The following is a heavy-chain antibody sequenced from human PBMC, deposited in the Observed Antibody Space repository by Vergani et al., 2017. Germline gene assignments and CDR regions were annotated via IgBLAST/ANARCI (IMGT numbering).Heavy chain of an antibody. CDR3: ARATCSGGSCYLRFEY. CDR2: IIPSLATT. D-gene: IGHD2-15*01. Sequence: QVQLVQSGAEVKKPGSSVKVSCKASGGTFSSYALNWLRQAPGQGLEWMGSIIPSLATTIYAQKFQGRVTITADESTSTAYMELSSLKSEDTAVFYCARATCSGGSCYLRFEYWVQGSLITVSS. J-gene: IGHJ4*02. V-gene: IGHV1-69*11. CDR1: GGTFSSYA.